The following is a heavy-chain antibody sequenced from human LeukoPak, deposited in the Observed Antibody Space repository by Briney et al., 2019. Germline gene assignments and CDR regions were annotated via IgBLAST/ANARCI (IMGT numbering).Heavy chain of an antibody. D-gene: IGHD6-13*01. V-gene: IGHV4-39*07. Sequence: SETLSLTCTVSGGSISSSSYYWGWIRQPPGKGLEWIGSTYYSGSTYYNPSLKSRVTISVDTSKNQFSLKLSSVTAADTAVYYCARVRYSSSPRAGWFDPWGQGTLVTVSS. J-gene: IGHJ5*02. CDR3: ARVRYSSSPRAGWFDP. CDR2: TYYSGST. CDR1: GGSISSSSYY.